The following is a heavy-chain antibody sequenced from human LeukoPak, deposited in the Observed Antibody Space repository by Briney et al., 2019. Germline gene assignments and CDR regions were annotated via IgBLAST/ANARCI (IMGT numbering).Heavy chain of an antibody. CDR3: ARASGSESDWFDP. Sequence: SETLSLTCSVSGGSISTSSYYWGWIRQPPGRGLEWIGSIYYRGYTNHNPSLKSRVTISVDTSKNQFSLNLSSVTAADTAMYYCARASGSESDWFDPWGQGALVTVTS. CDR2: IYYRGYT. V-gene: IGHV4-39*01. J-gene: IGHJ5*02. D-gene: IGHD5-12*01. CDR1: GGSISTSSYY.